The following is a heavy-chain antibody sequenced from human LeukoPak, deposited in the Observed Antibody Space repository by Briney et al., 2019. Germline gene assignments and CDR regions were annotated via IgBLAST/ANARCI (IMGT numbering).Heavy chain of an antibody. CDR1: GFTFSSYA. V-gene: IGHV3-30-3*01. CDR2: ISYDRSIT. D-gene: IGHD6-19*01. CDR3: ARDPTAVNNLPPHYFDY. J-gene: IGHJ4*02. Sequence: GGSLRLSCEASGFTFSSYAMHWVRQAPGKGLEWVAVISYDRSITYYADSVKGRFTLSCDNSKNTLYLQMNSLSPEDTAVYYCARDPTAVNNLPPHYFDYWGQGTLVTVSS.